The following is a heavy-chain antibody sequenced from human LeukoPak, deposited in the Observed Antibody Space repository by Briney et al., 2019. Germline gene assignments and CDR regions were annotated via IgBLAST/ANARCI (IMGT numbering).Heavy chain of an antibody. V-gene: IGHV4-34*01. J-gene: IGHJ4*02. D-gene: IGHD4-17*01. CDR1: GGSFSGYY. CDR3: AREIKLRWSRRGNFDY. CDR2: INHSGST. Sequence: SETLSLTCAVYGGSFSGYYWSWIRQPPGKGLEWIGEINHSGSTNYNPSLKSRVTISVDTSKNQFSLKLSSVTAADTAVYYCAREIKLRWSRRGNFDYWGQGTLVTVSS.